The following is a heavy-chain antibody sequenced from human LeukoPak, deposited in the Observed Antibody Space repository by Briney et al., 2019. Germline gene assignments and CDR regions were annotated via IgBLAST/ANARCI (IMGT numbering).Heavy chain of an antibody. Sequence: ASVRVSCKTSGYTFTSYYIHWVRQAPGQGLEWMGIINPFMIAVDYAQKFQGRVTMTRDTSTSTVYMELSSQRSEDTAVYYCARASNFYYYSGMDVWAKGPRSPS. CDR1: GYTFTSYY. CDR2: INPFMIAV. J-gene: IGHJ6*02. CDR3: ARASNFYYYSGMDV. V-gene: IGHV1-46*01. D-gene: IGHD4-11*01.